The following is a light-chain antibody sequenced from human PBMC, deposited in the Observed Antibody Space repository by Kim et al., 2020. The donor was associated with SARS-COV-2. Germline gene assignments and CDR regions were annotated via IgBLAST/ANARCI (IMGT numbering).Light chain of an antibody. V-gene: IGLV2-23*02. CDR3: CSFAGSTTFYV. Sequence: QSITISCTGSSSDVGGFDLVSWYQQHPGKAPKVLIYEVFKRPSGVSNRFSGSKSGNTASLTISGLQAEDEADYYCCSFAGSTTFYVFGAGTKVTVL. J-gene: IGLJ1*01. CDR1: SSDVGGFDL. CDR2: EVF.